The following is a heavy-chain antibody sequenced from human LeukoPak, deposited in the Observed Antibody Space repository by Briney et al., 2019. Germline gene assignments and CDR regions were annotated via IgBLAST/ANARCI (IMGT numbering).Heavy chain of an antibody. CDR1: GYTFTSYG. Sequence: ASVKLSCKASGYTFTSYGISWVRQAPGQGLEWMGWINAYNGNTNYAQKLQGRVTMTTDTSTSTAYMELRSLRSDDTAVYYCAREFIVLMVYGNWFDPWGQGTLATVSS. CDR3: AREFIVLMVYGNWFDP. V-gene: IGHV1-18*01. D-gene: IGHD2-8*01. J-gene: IGHJ5*02. CDR2: INAYNGNT.